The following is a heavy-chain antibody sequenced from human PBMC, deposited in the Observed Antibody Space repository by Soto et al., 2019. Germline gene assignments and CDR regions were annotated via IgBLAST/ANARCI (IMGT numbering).Heavy chain of an antibody. D-gene: IGHD3-22*01. V-gene: IGHV1-2*02. CDR3: ARGYYYDSSGYYYAPDAFDI. CDR2: INPNSGDT. CDR1: GYTFTGYY. J-gene: IGHJ3*02. Sequence: ASVKVSCKASGYTFTGYYMHWVRQAPGQGLEWMGWINPNSGDTKYAQKFQGRVTMTRDTSISTAYMELSSLRSEDTAVYYCARGYYYDSSGYYYAPDAFDIWGQGTMVTVSS.